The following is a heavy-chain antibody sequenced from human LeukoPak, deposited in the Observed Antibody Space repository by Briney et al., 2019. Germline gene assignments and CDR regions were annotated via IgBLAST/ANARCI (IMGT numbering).Heavy chain of an antibody. D-gene: IGHD3-10*01. Sequence: GGSPRLSCVASGFTLGDYPMNWVRQAPGKGLEWVSLISTTGTTYYADSVKGRFTISRDNSKNTLFVQMSSLRAEDTAIYYCAIGLDSSGRFGGNWLRPWGQGTLVTVSS. J-gene: IGHJ5*02. CDR2: ISTTGTT. CDR3: AIGLDSSGRFGGNWLRP. CDR1: GFTLGDYP. V-gene: IGHV3-23*01.